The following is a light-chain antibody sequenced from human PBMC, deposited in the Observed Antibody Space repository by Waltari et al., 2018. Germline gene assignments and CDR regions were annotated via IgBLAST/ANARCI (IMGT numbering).Light chain of an antibody. CDR3: QQYYSTPGT. J-gene: IGKJ5*01. CDR1: QSVLYSSNNKNY. Sequence: DLVMTQSPDSLAVSLGERATINCKSSQSVLYSSNNKNYLAWYQQKPGQPPKLLIYWASTRESGVPDRFSGSGSGTDFTLTISSLQAEDVAVYYCQQYYSTPGTFGQGTRLEIK. CDR2: WAS. V-gene: IGKV4-1*01.